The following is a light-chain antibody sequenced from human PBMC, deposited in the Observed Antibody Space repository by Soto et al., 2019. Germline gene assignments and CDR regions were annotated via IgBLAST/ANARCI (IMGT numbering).Light chain of an antibody. V-gene: IGKV3-20*01. CDR2: GAS. CDR3: QQYGSSPYT. J-gene: IGKJ2*01. Sequence: EIVVTQSPGTLSLSPGERATLSCRASQSVSSSYLAWYQQNPGQAPRLLIYGASSRATGIPDRFSGSGSGTDFTLTISTLEPEDFAVYYCQQYGSSPYTFGHGTKLDIK. CDR1: QSVSSSY.